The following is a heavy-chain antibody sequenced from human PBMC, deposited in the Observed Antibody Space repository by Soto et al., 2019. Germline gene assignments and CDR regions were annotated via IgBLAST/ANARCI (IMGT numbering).Heavy chain of an antibody. J-gene: IGHJ4*02. CDR3: ARDFFSSSSSHHFDI. CDR2: ISGSSGET. V-gene: IGHV1-18*01. CDR1: GYSIVNFG. Sequence: ASVKVSCKASGYSIVNFGFSWVRQAPGQGLEWMGWISGSSGETRYAQKLQGRVTMTTDTSTSTAYMELRSLNSDDTAVYYCARDFFSSSSSHHFDIWGQGTLVTVSS. D-gene: IGHD6-6*01.